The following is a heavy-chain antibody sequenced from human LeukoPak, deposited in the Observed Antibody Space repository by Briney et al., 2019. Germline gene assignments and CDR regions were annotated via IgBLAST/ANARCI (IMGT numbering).Heavy chain of an antibody. V-gene: IGHV3-48*04. D-gene: IGHD1-26*01. CDR1: GVTFSSLS. CDR3: AAQSSGSSSRAPDF. CDR2: ISASSRTK. J-gene: IGHJ4*02. Sequence: GGSVRHLCETSGVTFSSLSLNWVRQPPGKGLEWLSYISASSRTKYYADSVKGRFIVSRDNAKTSLFLQMGSLRAEDTALYYCAAQSSGSSSRAPDFWGQGTLVTVSS.